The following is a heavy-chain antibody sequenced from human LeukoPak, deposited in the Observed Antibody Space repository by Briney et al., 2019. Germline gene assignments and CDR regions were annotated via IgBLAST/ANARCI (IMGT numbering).Heavy chain of an antibody. CDR3: ARWMKNYGSLNWFDP. V-gene: IGHV4-39*07. Sequence: SETLSLTCTVSGGSISSSSYYWGWIRQPPGKGLEWIGSIYYSGSTYYNPSLKSRVTISVDTSKNRFSLKLSSVTAADTAVYYCARWMKNYGSLNWFDPWGQGTLVTVSS. CDR2: IYYSGST. D-gene: IGHD3-10*01. CDR1: GGSISSSSYY. J-gene: IGHJ5*02.